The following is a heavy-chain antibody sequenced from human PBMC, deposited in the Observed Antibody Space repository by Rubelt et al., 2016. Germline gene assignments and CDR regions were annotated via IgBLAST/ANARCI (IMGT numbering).Heavy chain of an antibody. V-gene: IGHV1-3*01. CDR2: IKAGTGNS. CDR1: GYTFTSYA. D-gene: IGHD2-8*01. CDR3: ARAQRIRLLMVYAPTFDY. J-gene: IGHJ4*02. Sequence: QVQLVQSGAEVKKPGASVKVSCKASGYTFTSYAMHWVRQAPGQRLEWMGWIKAGTGNSKYSQKFQGRVTINRDTSASTAYMELSSLRSEDTAVYYCARAQRIRLLMVYAPTFDYWGQGTLVTVSS.